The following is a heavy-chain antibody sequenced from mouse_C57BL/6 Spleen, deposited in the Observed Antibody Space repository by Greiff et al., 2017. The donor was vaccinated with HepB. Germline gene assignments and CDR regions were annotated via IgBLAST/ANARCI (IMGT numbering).Heavy chain of an antibody. CDR3: ARALYDYGAYAMDY. CDR1: GYTFTSYW. Sequence: QVQLQQPGAELVKPGASVKMSCKASGYTFTSYWITWVKQRPGQGLEWIGDIYPGSGSTNYNEKFKSTATLTVDTSSSTAYMQLSSLTSEDSAVYYCARALYDYGAYAMDYWGQGTSVTVSS. V-gene: IGHV1-55*01. CDR2: IYPGSGST. J-gene: IGHJ4*01. D-gene: IGHD2-4*01.